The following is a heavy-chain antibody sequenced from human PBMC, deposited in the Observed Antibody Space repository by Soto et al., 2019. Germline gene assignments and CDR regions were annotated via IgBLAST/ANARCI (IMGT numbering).Heavy chain of an antibody. D-gene: IGHD3-16*01. V-gene: IGHV1-18*04. CDR1: GYTFTSYG. Sequence: QVQLVQSGAEVRKPGASVKVSCKASGYTFTSYGFSWVRQAPGQGLEWMGWIGAYNGYTNFARKLQGRVAMTTDTATSTAYMELRSLRSDDTALYYCARARDPPGEQGFDYCGQGTLVTVSS. J-gene: IGHJ4*02. CDR3: ARARDPPGEQGFDY. CDR2: IGAYNGYT.